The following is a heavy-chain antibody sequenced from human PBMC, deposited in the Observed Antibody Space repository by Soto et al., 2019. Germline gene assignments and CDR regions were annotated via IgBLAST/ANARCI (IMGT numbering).Heavy chain of an antibody. CDR2: IYYSGST. V-gene: IGHV4-61*01. CDR3: ARDRHGDDDAFDI. J-gene: IGHJ3*02. Sequence: TLSLTCTVSGGSVSSGSYYWSWIRQPPGKGLDCIGYIYYSGSTNYNPSLKSRVTIAVDTSKNQFSLKLSSVTAADTAVYYCARDRHGDDDAFDIWGQGTMVTVSS. CDR1: GGSVSSGSYY.